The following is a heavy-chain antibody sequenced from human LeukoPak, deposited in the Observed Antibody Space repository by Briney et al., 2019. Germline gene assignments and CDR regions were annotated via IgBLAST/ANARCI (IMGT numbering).Heavy chain of an antibody. J-gene: IGHJ5*01. V-gene: IGHV4-39*01. CDR3: ARLPTGYPNWFDS. Sequence: KPSETLSLTCTVSGGSVNTTPYYWPWIRQPPGKGLAWIGNVYSTGTTYYNASLRSRATISVDTSKNQFSLNLKSVTAADTAIYFCARLPTGYPNWFDSWGQGILVTVAS. D-gene: IGHD3-9*01. CDR2: VYSTGTT. CDR1: GGSVNTTPYY.